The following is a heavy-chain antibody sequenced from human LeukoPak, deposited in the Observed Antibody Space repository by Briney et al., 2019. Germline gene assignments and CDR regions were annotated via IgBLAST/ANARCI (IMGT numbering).Heavy chain of an antibody. CDR1: GYTFTSYY. CDR3: ARDNDLDY. J-gene: IGHJ4*02. Sequence: ASVKVSCKASGYTFTSYYIHWVRQAPGQGLEWMGIIYPGGGSTNSAQTFQGRVTMTRDMSTSTVYMELSSLRSEDTAVYYCARDNDLDYWGQGTLVTVSS. D-gene: IGHD2-8*01. V-gene: IGHV1-46*01. CDR2: IYPGGGST.